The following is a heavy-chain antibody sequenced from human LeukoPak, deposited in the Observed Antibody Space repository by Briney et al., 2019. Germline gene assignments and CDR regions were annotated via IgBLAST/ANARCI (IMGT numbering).Heavy chain of an antibody. D-gene: IGHD3-3*01. CDR1: GGSISSYY. J-gene: IGHJ3*02. CDR2: IYYSGST. V-gene: IGHV4-59*01. Sequence: SETLSLTCTVSGGSISSYYWSWIRQPPGKGLEWIGYIYYSGSTNYNPSLKSRVTISVDTSKNQFSLKPSSVTAADTAVYYCARDKTYYDFWSGYPDDAFDIWGQGTMVTVSS. CDR3: ARDKTYYDFWSGYPDDAFDI.